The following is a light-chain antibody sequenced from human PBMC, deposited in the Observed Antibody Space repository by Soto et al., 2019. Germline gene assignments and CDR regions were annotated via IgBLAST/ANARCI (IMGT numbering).Light chain of an antibody. CDR2: DVS. J-gene: IGLJ3*02. V-gene: IGLV2-14*03. Sequence: QSVLTQPASVSGSPGQSITISCTGTSSDVGRYNYVSWYQHHPGKAHKLIIYDVSYRPSGVSDRFSGSKSGNTASLTISGLQAEDEADYYCSSYTGSSTSFVGGTKVTVL. CDR3: SSYTGSSTS. CDR1: SSDVGRYNY.